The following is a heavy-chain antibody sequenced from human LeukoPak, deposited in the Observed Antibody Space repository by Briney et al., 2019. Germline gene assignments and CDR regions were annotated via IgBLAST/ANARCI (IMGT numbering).Heavy chain of an antibody. CDR3: ARDNRRYDSSGYYYGDGAFDI. CDR1: GFTFSSYD. V-gene: IGHV3-13*01. J-gene: IGHJ3*02. D-gene: IGHD3-22*01. CDR2: IGTAGDT. Sequence: GGPLRLSCAASGFTFSSYDMHWVRKTTGKGLEWVSAIGTAGDTYYPGSVKGRFTISRENAKNSLYLQMNSLRAGDTAVYYCARDNRRYDSSGYYYGDGAFDIWGQGTMVTVSS.